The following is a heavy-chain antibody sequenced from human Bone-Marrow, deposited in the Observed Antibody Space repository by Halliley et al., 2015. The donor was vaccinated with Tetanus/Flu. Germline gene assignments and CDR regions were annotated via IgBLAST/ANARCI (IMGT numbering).Heavy chain of an antibody. CDR2: ISYDGSRK. D-gene: IGHD7-27*01. CDR3: ANKNQLGVADY. J-gene: IGHJ4*02. V-gene: IGHV3-30*18. CDR1: GFTFSNDG. Sequence: SLRLSCAASGFTFSNDGMHWVRQAPGKGLEWVAVISYDGSRKYYADSVKGRFTISRDNSKNTLFLQMDSLRPEDTALYYCANKNQLGVADYWGQGTLVTVSS.